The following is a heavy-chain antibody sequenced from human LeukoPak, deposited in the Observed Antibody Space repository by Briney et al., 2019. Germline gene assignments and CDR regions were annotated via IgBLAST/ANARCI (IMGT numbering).Heavy chain of an antibody. CDR3: APGYCTTTSCTHYFEY. V-gene: IGHV3-48*01. CDR1: GFYFNVYN. Sequence: PGGSLRLSCATSGFYFNVYNMNWVRQASGKGLEWVSYISSSSNTIYYAESVKGRFTISRDNAENSLYLQMNSLRAEDTAIYYCAPGYCTTTSCTHYFEYWGQGTLVTVSS. CDR2: ISSSSNTI. D-gene: IGHD2-2*01. J-gene: IGHJ4*02.